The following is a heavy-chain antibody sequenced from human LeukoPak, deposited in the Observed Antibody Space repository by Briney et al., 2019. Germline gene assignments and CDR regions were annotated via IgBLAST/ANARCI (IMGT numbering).Heavy chain of an antibody. CDR1: GFTVSSNY. J-gene: IGHJ4*02. Sequence: PGGSLRLSCAASGFTVSSNYMSWVRQAPGKGLEWVSVIYSGGSTYYADSVKGRFTISRDNSKNTLYLQMNSLRAEDTAVYYCAREVVAAAGGAFDYWGQGTLVTVSS. CDR2: IYSGGST. D-gene: IGHD6-13*01. CDR3: AREVVAAAGGAFDY. V-gene: IGHV3-53*01.